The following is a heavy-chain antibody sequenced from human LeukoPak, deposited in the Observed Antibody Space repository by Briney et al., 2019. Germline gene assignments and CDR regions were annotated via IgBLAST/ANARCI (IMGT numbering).Heavy chain of an antibody. CDR1: GYTLTELS. CDR2: FDLEDGET. J-gene: IGHJ2*01. Sequence: ASVKVSCKVSGYTLTELSMHWVRQAPGKGLEWMGGFDLEDGETIYAQKFQGRVTMTEDTATDTAYMEVSSLRSEDTAVYYCATPSGTDILTGPNYWYFDLWGRGTLVTVSS. D-gene: IGHD3-9*01. CDR3: ATPSGTDILTGPNYWYFDL. V-gene: IGHV1-24*01.